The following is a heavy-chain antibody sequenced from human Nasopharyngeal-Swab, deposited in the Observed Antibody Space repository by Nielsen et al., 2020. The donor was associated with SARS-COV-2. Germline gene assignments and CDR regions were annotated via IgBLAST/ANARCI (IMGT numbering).Heavy chain of an antibody. CDR2: ISESGGRT. V-gene: IGHV3-23*01. J-gene: IGHJ4*02. Sequence: LSLTGAASGFTFRSYAMSWVRQAPGKGLEWVSTISESGGRTYHADSVKGRFTISRDYSRNTLYLQMNSLRAEDTAVYYCARRGLPNPMDYWGQGTLVTVSS. D-gene: IGHD2-15*01. CDR1: GFTFRSYA. CDR3: ARRGLPNPMDY.